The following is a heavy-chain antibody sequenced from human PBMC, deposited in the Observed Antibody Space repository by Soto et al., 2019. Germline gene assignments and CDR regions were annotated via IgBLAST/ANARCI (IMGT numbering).Heavy chain of an antibody. CDR1: GFTFSSYS. Sequence: GGSLRLSCAASGFTFSSYSMNWVRQAPGKGLEWVSYISSSSSTIYYADSVKGRFTISRDNAKNSLYLQMNSLRAEDTAVYYCARIAIGYCSGGSCYPMEYYFDYWGQGTLVTVSS. J-gene: IGHJ4*02. D-gene: IGHD2-15*01. CDR2: ISSSSSTI. CDR3: ARIAIGYCSGGSCYPMEYYFDY. V-gene: IGHV3-48*01.